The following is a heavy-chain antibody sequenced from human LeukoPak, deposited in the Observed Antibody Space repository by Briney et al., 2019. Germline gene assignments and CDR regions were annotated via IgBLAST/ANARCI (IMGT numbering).Heavy chain of an antibody. CDR1: GGSISSFY. V-gene: IGHV4-59*01. D-gene: IGHD3-16*01. Sequence: EPSETLSLTCTVSGGSISSFYWSWIRQPPGKGLEWIGYIYYSGSTNYDPSLESRVTISVDTSKNQFSLRLSSVTAADTAVYYCAGGPLKATFLGWFDPWGQGPLVTVS. J-gene: IGHJ5*02. CDR3: AGGPLKATFLGWFDP. CDR2: IYYSGST.